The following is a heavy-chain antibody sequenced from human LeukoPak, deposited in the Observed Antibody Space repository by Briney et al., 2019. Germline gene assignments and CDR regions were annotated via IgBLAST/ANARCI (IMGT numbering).Heavy chain of an antibody. V-gene: IGHV3-48*03. D-gene: IGHD6-13*01. CDR3: ARSPYSSSWYIDY. CDR2: ISSSGSTI. J-gene: IGHJ4*02. CDR1: GFTFSSYE. Sequence: GGSLRLSCAASGFTFSSYEMNWVRQAPGKGLEWVSYISSSGSTIYYADSVKGRFTISRDNDKNSLYLQMNSLRAEDTAVYYCARSPYSSSWYIDYWGQGTLVTVSS.